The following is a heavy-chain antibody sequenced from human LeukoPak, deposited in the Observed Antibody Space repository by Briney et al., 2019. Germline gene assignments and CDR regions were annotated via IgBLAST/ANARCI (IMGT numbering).Heavy chain of an antibody. V-gene: IGHV4-39*01. CDR3: ARGSRRLADFHY. J-gene: IGHJ4*02. CDR1: GDSISSSDYY. Sequence: SETLSLTCAVSGDSISSSDYYWGWIRQPPGKGLGWIGTISYSGSTYYNPSLQSRVTISVDTSKNQFSLELSSVTAADTAVYYCARGSRRLADFHYWGQGTLVTVSS. CDR2: ISYSGST. D-gene: IGHD1-26*01.